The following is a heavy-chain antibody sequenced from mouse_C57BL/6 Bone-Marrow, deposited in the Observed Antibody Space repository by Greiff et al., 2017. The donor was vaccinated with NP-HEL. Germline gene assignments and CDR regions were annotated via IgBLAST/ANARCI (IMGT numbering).Heavy chain of an antibody. D-gene: IGHD3-3*01. CDR3: AKGLGRFAY. CDR2: IWSGGST. CDR1: GFSLTSYG. Sequence: QVQLKESGPGLVQPSQSLSITCTVSGFSLTSYGVHWVRPPPGKGLEWLGVIWSGGSTDYNAAFISRLSISKDNSKSQYFFKMNSLQADDTAIYYGAKGLGRFAYWGQGTLVTVSA. J-gene: IGHJ3*01. V-gene: IGHV2-4*01.